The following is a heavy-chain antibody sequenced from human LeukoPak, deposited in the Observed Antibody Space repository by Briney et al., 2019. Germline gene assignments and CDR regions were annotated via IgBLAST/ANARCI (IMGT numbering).Heavy chain of an antibody. V-gene: IGHV3-23*01. J-gene: IGHJ2*01. D-gene: IGHD3-10*01. CDR3: AKVWAHDGSGNPYWHFDL. CDR1: GFTFSSYG. Sequence: GSLRLSRAASGFTFSSYGMSWVHQAPGKGLEWVSAIRASGGTAYYADSVKGRFTISGDNSKNTLYLQMNSLRAEDTAVYYCAKVWAHDGSGNPYWHFDLWGRGTLVTVSS. CDR2: IRASGGTA.